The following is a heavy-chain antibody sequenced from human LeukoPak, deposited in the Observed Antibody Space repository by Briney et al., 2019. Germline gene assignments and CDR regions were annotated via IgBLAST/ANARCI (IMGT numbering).Heavy chain of an antibody. CDR2: INHSGST. CDR3: ARTTEDCSSTSCYQYWFDP. D-gene: IGHD2-2*01. V-gene: IGHV4-34*01. J-gene: IGHJ5*02. Sequence: TSETLSLTCAVYGGSFSGYYWSWIRQPPGKGLEWIGEINHSGSTNYNPSLKSRVTITVDTSKNQFSLKLSSVTAADTAVYYCARTTEDCSSTSCYQYWFDPWGQGTLVTVSS. CDR1: GGSFSGYY.